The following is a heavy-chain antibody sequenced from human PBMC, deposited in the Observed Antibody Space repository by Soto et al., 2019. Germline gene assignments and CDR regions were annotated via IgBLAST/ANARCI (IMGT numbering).Heavy chain of an antibody. CDR1: GGSISSGGYY. CDR2: IYYSGST. D-gene: IGHD3-22*01. CDR3: ARTLGYDSSGYYSVREYYFDH. J-gene: IGHJ4*02. V-gene: IGHV4-31*03. Sequence: SETLSLTCTVSGGSISSGGYYWSWIRQHPGKGLEWIGYIYYSGSTYYNPSLKSRVTISVDTSKNQFSLKLSSVTAADTAVYYCARTLGYDSSGYYSVREYYFDHWGQGTLVTVSS.